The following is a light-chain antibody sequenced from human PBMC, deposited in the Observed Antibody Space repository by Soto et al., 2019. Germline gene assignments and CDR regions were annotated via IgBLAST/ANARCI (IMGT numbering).Light chain of an antibody. Sequence: IVLTQSPATLSLSLGERATLSCRASQSVSSNLAWYQQKPGQPPRLLIYDASNRATGIPARFSGSGSGTDFTLTISSLEPEDFAVYYCQQRRIWPLTFGEGTKVEIK. CDR2: DAS. V-gene: IGKV3-11*01. J-gene: IGKJ4*01. CDR1: QSVSSN. CDR3: QQRRIWPLT.